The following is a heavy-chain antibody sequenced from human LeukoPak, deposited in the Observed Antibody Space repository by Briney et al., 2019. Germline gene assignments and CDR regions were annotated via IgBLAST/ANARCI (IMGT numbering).Heavy chain of an antibody. CDR3: AKDYWYPHYCSGGSCYSPFDY. Sequence: GGSLRLPCAASGFTFSSYAMSWVRQAPGKGLEWVSAISGSGGSTYYADSVKGRFTISRDNSKNTLYLQMNSLRAEDTAVYYCAKDYWYPHYCSGGSCYSPFDYWGQGTLVTVSS. J-gene: IGHJ4*02. CDR1: GFTFSSYA. D-gene: IGHD2-15*01. V-gene: IGHV3-23*01. CDR2: ISGSGGST.